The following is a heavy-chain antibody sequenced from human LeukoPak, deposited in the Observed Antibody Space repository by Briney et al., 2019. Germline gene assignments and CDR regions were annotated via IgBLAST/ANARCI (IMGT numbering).Heavy chain of an antibody. CDR3: ARVIAVCAFDI. CDR2: IYTGGST. D-gene: IGHD6-19*01. CDR1: GCTFYNYD. J-gene: IGHJ3*02. Sequence: WGTLTLTCAASGCTFYNYDWSWIRQPAGKGLEWIGRIYTGGSTNYSPSLKSGVTMSVDTYKSQFSLKLSSVTAADTAVYYCARVIAVCAFDIWGQGTMVTVSS. V-gene: IGHV4-4*07.